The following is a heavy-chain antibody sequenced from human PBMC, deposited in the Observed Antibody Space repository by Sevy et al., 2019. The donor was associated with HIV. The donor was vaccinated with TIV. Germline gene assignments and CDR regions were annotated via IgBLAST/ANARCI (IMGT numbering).Heavy chain of an antibody. D-gene: IGHD3-22*01. Sequence: ASAKVSCKISGYTLTEFSMHWVRQVPGKGLEWMGSFDPEDAKTIYAQKFQGRVTMTEETSTDTAYMELRSLRSEDTAMYYCAITREYYSDSSGYFDYWGQGTLVTVSS. J-gene: IGHJ4*02. CDR2: FDPEDAKT. V-gene: IGHV1-24*01. CDR1: GYTLTEFS. CDR3: AITREYYSDSSGYFDY.